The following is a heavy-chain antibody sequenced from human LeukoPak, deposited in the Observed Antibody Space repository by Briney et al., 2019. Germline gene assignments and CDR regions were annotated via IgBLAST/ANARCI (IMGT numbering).Heavy chain of an antibody. CDR1: GGTFSSYA. CDR2: IIPIFGTA. D-gene: IGHD3-22*01. CDR3: ARDRITMIVVVPPLYP. J-gene: IGHJ3*01. Sequence: SVKVSCKASGGTFSSYAISWVRQAPGQGLEWMGGIIPIFGTANYAQKLQGRVTMTTDTSTSTAYMELRSLRSDDTAVYYCARDRITMIVVVPPLYPWGRGTMVTVSS. V-gene: IGHV1-69*05.